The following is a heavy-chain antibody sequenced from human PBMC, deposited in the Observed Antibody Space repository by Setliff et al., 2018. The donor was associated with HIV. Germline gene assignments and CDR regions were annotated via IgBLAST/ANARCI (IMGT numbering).Heavy chain of an antibody. CDR2: IQQDGSEK. V-gene: IGHV3-7*01. J-gene: IGHJ4*02. Sequence: GGSLRLSCAASGFTFSYHWMSWVRQSPGKGLEWVANIQQDGSEKYYADSVKGRFTISRDNAKNSMFLQMNSLRAEDTAVYYCARTNNNYYYDTSDYFAGYYFDSWGQGTLVTVSS. D-gene: IGHD3-22*01. CDR3: ARTNNNYYYDTSDYFAGYYFDS. CDR1: GFTFSYHW.